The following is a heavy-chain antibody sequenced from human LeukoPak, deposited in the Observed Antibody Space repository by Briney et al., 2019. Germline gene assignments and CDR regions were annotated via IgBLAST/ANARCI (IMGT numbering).Heavy chain of an antibody. J-gene: IGHJ4*02. CDR3: ARNLGYSTLDY. Sequence: SETLSLTCAVSGYSIISDYYWGWFRLPPGKGVEWVGSINHSGCTYYNLSLKSRVTISVDTSKNQFSLSVSSVTAADTAVYYCARNLGYSTLDYWGQGLLVTVSS. CDR2: INHSGCT. V-gene: IGHV4-38-2*01. CDR1: GYSIISDYY. D-gene: IGHD6-13*01.